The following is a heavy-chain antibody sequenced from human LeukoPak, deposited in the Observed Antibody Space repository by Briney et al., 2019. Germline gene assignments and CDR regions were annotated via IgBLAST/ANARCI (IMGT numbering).Heavy chain of an antibody. CDR2: IYYSGST. CDR1: GGSISSYY. J-gene: IGHJ4*02. Sequence: SETLSLTCTVSGGSISSYYWSWIRQPPGKGLEWIGYIYYSGSTYYNPSLKSRVTISVDTSKNQFSLKLSSVTAADTAVYYCARGPGLYYYDSSGSLDYWGQGTLVTVSS. V-gene: IGHV4-59*12. CDR3: ARGPGLYYYDSSGSLDY. D-gene: IGHD3-22*01.